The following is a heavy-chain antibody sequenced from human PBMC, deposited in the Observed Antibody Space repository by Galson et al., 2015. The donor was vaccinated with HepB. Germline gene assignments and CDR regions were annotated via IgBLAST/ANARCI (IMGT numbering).Heavy chain of an antibody. CDR2: ISYDGNQE. Sequence: SLRLSCAVSGLTFRNNVFHWVRQAPGKGLEWMALISYDGNQESYADSVKGRFTISRDNSKNTLLLQMKSLRPEDTAIYYCASLGIGKYYDYWGQGTLVTVSS. CDR3: ASLGIGKYYDY. V-gene: IGHV3-30*04. D-gene: IGHD7-27*01. J-gene: IGHJ4*02. CDR1: GLTFRNNV.